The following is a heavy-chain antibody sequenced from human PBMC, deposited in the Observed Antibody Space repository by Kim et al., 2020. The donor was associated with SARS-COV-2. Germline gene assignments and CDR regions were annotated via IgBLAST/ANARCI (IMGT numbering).Heavy chain of an antibody. V-gene: IGHV3-23*01. J-gene: IGHJ4*02. Sequence: GGSLRLSCAASGFTFSSYAMSWVRQAPGKGLEWVSAISGSGGSTYYADSVKGRFTISRDNSKNTLYLQMNSLRAEDTAVYYCAKARDRCSSTSCYTDYFDYWGQGTLVTVSS. D-gene: IGHD2-2*02. CDR2: ISGSGGST. CDR3: AKARDRCSSTSCYTDYFDY. CDR1: GFTFSSYA.